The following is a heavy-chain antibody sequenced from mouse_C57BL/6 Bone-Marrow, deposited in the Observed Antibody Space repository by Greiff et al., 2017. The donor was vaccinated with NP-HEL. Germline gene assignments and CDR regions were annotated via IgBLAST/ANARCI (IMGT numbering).Heavy chain of an antibody. CDR1: GYTFTSYW. Sequence: QVQLQQPGTELVKPGASVKLSCKASGYTFTSYWMHWVKQRPGQGLEWIGNINPSNGGTNYNEKFKSKVTLTVDKSSSTAYMQLSSLTSEDSAVYYCARLPYYGSSYWYFDVWGTGTTVTVSS. J-gene: IGHJ1*03. CDR3: ARLPYYGSSYWYFDV. V-gene: IGHV1-53*01. CDR2: INPSNGGT. D-gene: IGHD1-1*01.